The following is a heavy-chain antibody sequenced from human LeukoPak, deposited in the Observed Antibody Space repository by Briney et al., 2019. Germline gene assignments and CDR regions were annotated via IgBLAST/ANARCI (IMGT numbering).Heavy chain of an antibody. CDR1: GASVSSSH. Sequence: SETLSLTCVVPGASVSSSHWSWIRQLPGKGLEWIGCLSYTGKTDYDPSLTSRVTISLDTSKNQVSLKLRSVTAADTAVYYCSEGYFEPFDHWGQGTLVTVSS. V-gene: IGHV4-59*02. CDR3: SEGYFEPFDH. J-gene: IGHJ4*02. CDR2: LSYTGKT. D-gene: IGHD2/OR15-2a*01.